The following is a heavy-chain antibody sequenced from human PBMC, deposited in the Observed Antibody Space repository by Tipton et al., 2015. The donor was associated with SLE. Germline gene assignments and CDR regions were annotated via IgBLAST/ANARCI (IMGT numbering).Heavy chain of an antibody. Sequence: LRLSCTVSGGSVSSYYWSWIRQPPGKGLEWIGYIYSSGSTTYNPSLKSRVTISVDTSKNQFSLKMSSVTAADMAVYYCARQSYYYYGMDVWGQGTTVTVSS. J-gene: IGHJ6*02. V-gene: IGHV4-59*02. CDR1: GGSVSSYY. CDR2: IYSSGST. CDR3: ARQSYYYYGMDV.